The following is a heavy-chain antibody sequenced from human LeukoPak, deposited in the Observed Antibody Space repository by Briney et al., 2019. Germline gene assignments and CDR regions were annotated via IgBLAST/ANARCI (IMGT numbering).Heavy chain of an antibody. J-gene: IGHJ4*02. CDR1: GGSFSSSSYY. V-gene: IGHV4-39*01. CDR3: ARYCSGASCSVGIDY. Sequence: SETLSLTCSVSGGSFSSSSYYWGWIRQPPGKGLEWIGSIYYSGSTYYNPSLKSRVTISVDTSKNQFSLKLSSVPAADTAVYFSARYCSGASCSVGIDYWGQGTLVTVSS. D-gene: IGHD2-15*01. CDR2: IYYSGST.